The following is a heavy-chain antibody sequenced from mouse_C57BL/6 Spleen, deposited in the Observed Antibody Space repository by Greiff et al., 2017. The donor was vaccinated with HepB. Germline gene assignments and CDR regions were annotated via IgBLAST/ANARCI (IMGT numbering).Heavy chain of an antibody. CDR3: AREWSLDY. CDR2: INYDGSST. D-gene: IGHD1-1*02. J-gene: IGHJ2*01. Sequence: EVMLVESEGGLVQPGSSMKLSCTASGFTFSDYYMAWVRQVPEKGLEWVANINYDGSSTYYLDSLKSRFIISRDNAKNILYLQMSSLKSEDTATYYCAREWSLDYWGQGTTLTVSS. V-gene: IGHV5-16*01. CDR1: GFTFSDYY.